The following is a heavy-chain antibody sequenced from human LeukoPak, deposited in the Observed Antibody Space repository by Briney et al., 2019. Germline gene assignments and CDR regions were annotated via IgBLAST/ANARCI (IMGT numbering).Heavy chain of an antibody. CDR1: GYTFTGYY. V-gene: IGHV1-2*02. CDR3: ARVGTIFGVVIIWYLDL. J-gene: IGHJ2*01. Sequence: ASVKVSCKASGYTFTGYYMHWVRQAPGQGLEWMGWINPNSGGTNYAQKFQGRVTMTRDTSISTAYMELSRLRSDDTAVYYCARVGTIFGVVIIWYLDLWGRGTLVTVSS. CDR2: INPNSGGT. D-gene: IGHD3-3*01.